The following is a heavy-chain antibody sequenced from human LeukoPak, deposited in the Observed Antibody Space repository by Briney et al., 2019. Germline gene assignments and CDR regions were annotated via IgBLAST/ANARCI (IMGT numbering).Heavy chain of an antibody. V-gene: IGHV3-11*01. Sequence: GGSLRLSCAASGFTFSDYYMSWIRQAPGKGLEWVSYISSSGSIIYYADSVKGRFTISRDNAKNSLYLQMNSLRAEDTAVYYCARVRTVSGYHYYYMDVWGKGTTVTVSS. CDR2: ISSSGSII. D-gene: IGHD4-17*01. CDR3: ARVRTVSGYHYYYMDV. CDR1: GFTFSDYY. J-gene: IGHJ6*03.